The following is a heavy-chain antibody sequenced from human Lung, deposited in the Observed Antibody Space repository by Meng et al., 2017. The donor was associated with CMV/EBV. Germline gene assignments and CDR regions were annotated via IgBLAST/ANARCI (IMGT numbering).Heavy chain of an antibody. V-gene: IGHV4-39*07. J-gene: IGHJ4*02. CDR3: AREVYLDGSGFRRSYSDF. CDR2: IHNSGRS. CDR1: DESISSNIYY. D-gene: IGHD3-22*01. Sequence: SXTLSLXCTVSDESISSNIYYWGWIRKPPGKGLEWIGNIHNSGRSFHNPSLKCRVTISIDMSRNQFSLTLHSVTAADTAVYYCAREVYLDGSGFRRSYSDFWGQGTXVTVSS.